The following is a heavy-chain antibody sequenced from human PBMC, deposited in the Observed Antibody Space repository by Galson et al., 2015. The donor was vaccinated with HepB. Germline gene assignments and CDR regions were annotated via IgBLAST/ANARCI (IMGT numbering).Heavy chain of an antibody. CDR2: INSDGSST. CDR3: ARGDYDSSGYYPVSDWYFDL. D-gene: IGHD3-22*01. V-gene: IGHV3-74*01. J-gene: IGHJ2*01. Sequence: SLRLSCAASGFTFSSYWMHWVRQAPGKGLVWVSRINSDGSSTSYADSVKGRFTISRDNAKNTLYLQMNSLRAEDTAVYYCARGDYDSSGYYPVSDWYFDLWGRGTLVTVSS. CDR1: GFTFSSYW.